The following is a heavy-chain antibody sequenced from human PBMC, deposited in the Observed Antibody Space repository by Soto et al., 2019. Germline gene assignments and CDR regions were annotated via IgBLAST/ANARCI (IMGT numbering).Heavy chain of an antibody. CDR3: ASRTTVTSRYYYYYGMDV. CDR1: GGTFSSYA. Sequence: SVKVSCKASGGTFSSYAISWVRQAPGQGLEWMGGIIPIFGTANYAQKFQGRVTITADESTSTAYMELSSLRSEDTAVYYCASRTTVTSRYYYYYGMDVWGQGTTVTVSS. J-gene: IGHJ6*02. V-gene: IGHV1-69*13. CDR2: IIPIFGTA. D-gene: IGHD4-4*01.